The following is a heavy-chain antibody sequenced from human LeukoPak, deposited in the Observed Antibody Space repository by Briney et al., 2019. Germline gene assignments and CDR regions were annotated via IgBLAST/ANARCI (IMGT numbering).Heavy chain of an antibody. J-gene: IGHJ4*02. Sequence: ASVKVSCKASGYTFTGYYMHWVRQAPGQGLEWMGWINPNSGGTNYAQKFQGRVTMTRDTSISTAYMELSRLRSDDTAVYYCAGDSELYYDFWSGYPSPGYFDYWGQGTLVTVSS. D-gene: IGHD3-3*01. CDR1: GYTFTGYY. V-gene: IGHV1-2*02. CDR3: AGDSELYYDFWSGYPSPGYFDY. CDR2: INPNSGGT.